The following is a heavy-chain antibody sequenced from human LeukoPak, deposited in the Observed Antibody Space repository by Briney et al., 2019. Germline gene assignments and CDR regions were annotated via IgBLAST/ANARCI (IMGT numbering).Heavy chain of an antibody. V-gene: IGHV3-23*01. CDR1: GVTLSSYA. D-gene: IGHD2-2*01. CDR2: ISGSGGGT. Sequence: GGSLRLSCAASGVTLSSYAMSWVRQAPGKGLEWVSAISGSGGGTYYADSVKGRFTISRDNSKNTLYLQMNSLRAEDTAVYYCAKGGWVGYCSSTSCYWGFDYRGQGTLVTVSS. J-gene: IGHJ4*02. CDR3: AKGGWVGYCSSTSCYWGFDY.